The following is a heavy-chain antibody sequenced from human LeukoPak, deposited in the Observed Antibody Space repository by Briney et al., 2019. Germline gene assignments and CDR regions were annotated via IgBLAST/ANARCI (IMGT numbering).Heavy chain of an antibody. J-gene: IGHJ3*02. CDR3: TRLGWYYYDSSGYYYVEEAFDI. CDR2: IRSKANSYAT. CDR1: GFTFSGSA. D-gene: IGHD3-22*01. V-gene: IGHV3-73*01. Sequence: GGSLRLSCAASGFTFSGSAMHWVRQASGKGLEWVGRIRSKANSYATAYAASVKGRFTISRDDSKNTAYLQMNSLKTEDTAVYYCTRLGWYYYDSSGYYYVEEAFDIWGQGTMVTVSS.